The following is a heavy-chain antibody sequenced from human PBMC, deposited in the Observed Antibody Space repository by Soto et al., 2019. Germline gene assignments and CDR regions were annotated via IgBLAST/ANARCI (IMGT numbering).Heavy chain of an antibody. Sequence: GGSLRLSCAASGFTFSNAWMNWVRQAPGKGLEWVGRIKSKTDGGTTDYAAPVKGRFTISRDDSKNTLYLQMNSLKTEDTAVYYCTTDIAVAGLLEYFDYWGQGTLVTVSS. V-gene: IGHV3-15*07. CDR3: TTDIAVAGLLEYFDY. J-gene: IGHJ4*02. D-gene: IGHD6-19*01. CDR2: IKSKTDGGTT. CDR1: GFTFSNAW.